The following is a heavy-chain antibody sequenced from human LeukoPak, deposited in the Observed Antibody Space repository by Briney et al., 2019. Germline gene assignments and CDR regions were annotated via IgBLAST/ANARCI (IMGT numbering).Heavy chain of an antibody. Sequence: VASVKVSCKASGYTFTSYGISWVRQAPGQGLEWMGWISAYNGNTNYAQKLQGRVTMTTDTSTSTAYMELRSLRSDDTAVYYCARGHSAVYGDLPILDYWGQGTLVTVSS. CDR3: ARGHSAVYGDLPILDY. CDR1: GYTFTSYG. J-gene: IGHJ4*02. V-gene: IGHV1-18*01. CDR2: ISAYNGNT. D-gene: IGHD4-17*01.